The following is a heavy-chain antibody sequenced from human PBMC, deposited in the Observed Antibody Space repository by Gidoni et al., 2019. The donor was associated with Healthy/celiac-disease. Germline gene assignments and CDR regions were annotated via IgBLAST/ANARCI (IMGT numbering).Heavy chain of an antibody. D-gene: IGHD2-8*02. CDR2: INAGNGNT. J-gene: IGHJ6*03. CDR3: ARGSGPGGYYYYMDV. V-gene: IGHV1-3*01. CDR1: GYTFTSYA. Sequence: QVQLVQSGAEAKKPGASVKVSCKASGYTFTSYAMHWVRQAPGQRLEWMGWINAGNGNTKYSQKFQGRVTITRDTSASTAYMELSSLRSEDTAVYYCARGSGPGGYYYYMDVWGKGTTVTVSS.